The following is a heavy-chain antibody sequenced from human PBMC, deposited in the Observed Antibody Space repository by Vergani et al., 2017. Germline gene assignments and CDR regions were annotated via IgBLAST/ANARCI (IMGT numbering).Heavy chain of an antibody. CDR2: IKQDGSEK. CDR1: GFTFSSYW. J-gene: IGHJ6*02. Sequence: EVQLVESGGGLVQPGRSLRLSCTASGFTFSSYWMSWVRQAPGKGLEWVANIKQDGSEKYYVDSVKGRFTISRDNAKNSLYLQMNSLRAEDTAVYYCARDRYYYGMDVWGQGTTVTVSS. CDR3: ARDRYYYGMDV. V-gene: IGHV3-7*01.